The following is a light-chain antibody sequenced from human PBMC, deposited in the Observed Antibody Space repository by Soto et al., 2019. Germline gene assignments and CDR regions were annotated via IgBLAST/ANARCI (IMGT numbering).Light chain of an antibody. J-gene: IGKJ1*01. CDR2: KAT. Sequence: DIQMTQSPSILSASLGDRFTITCRASQRIDTWLAWYQQKPGTAPKLLIYKATTLQSGVPSRFSGSGSGTEFTLAISSLEPDDFATYSCNKYETFSLWTFGQGNKV. V-gene: IGKV1-5*03. CDR1: QRIDTW. CDR3: NKYETFSLWT.